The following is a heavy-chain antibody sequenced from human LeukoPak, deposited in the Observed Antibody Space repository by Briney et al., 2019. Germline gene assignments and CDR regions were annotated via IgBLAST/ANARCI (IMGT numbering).Heavy chain of an antibody. Sequence: ASVKVSCKASGYTFTSYYMHWVRQAPGQGLEWIGRINPSGGSTSYAQKFQGRVTMTRDMSTSTVYMELSSLRSEDTAVYYCARDGAYNWNDYYFDYWGQGTLVTVSS. V-gene: IGHV1-46*01. CDR2: INPSGGST. CDR3: ARDGAYNWNDYYFDY. CDR1: GYTFTSYY. D-gene: IGHD1-1*01. J-gene: IGHJ4*02.